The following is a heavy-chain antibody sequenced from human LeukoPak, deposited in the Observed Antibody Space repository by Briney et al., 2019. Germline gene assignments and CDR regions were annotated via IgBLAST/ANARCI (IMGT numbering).Heavy chain of an antibody. J-gene: IGHJ6*03. Sequence: SETLSLTCAVNGGSFSDYLWTWIRQSPGKGLEWIGEINQGGRTNFNPSLKSRVTISADRSKYHFSLTLRSVTAADTAVYYCARGKRVWFGELMTSFSYFYIDVWGRGTTVVVSS. CDR1: GGSFSDYL. V-gene: IGHV4-34*01. D-gene: IGHD3-10*01. CDR3: ARGKRVWFGELMTSFSYFYIDV. CDR2: INQGGRT.